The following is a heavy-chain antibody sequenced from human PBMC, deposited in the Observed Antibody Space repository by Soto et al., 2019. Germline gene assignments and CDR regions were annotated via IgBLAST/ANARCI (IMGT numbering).Heavy chain of an antibody. CDR1: GGSISSGLYY. CDR2: IYYSGSI. Sequence: SETLSLTCTVSGGSISSGLYYWSWIRQHPGKGLEWIAYIYYSGSIYYNPSLKSRLTISRDTSKNQFSLKLSSVTAADTAVYYCERKYGGTDFDIWGQGTMVTVSS. CDR3: ERKYGGTDFDI. V-gene: IGHV4-31*03. J-gene: IGHJ3*02. D-gene: IGHD1-7*01.